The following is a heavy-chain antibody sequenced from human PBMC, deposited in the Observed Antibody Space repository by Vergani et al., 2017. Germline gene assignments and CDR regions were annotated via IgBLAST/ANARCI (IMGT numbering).Heavy chain of an antibody. CDR3: ARDGLYYDILSGSYYGMDV. CDR1: GYTFTSYW. Sequence: EVQVVQSGAEVKKPGESLKISCKGSGYTFTSYWIGWVRQMPGKGLEWMGIIYPGDSDTRYSPSFQGQVTISADKSISTAYLQWSSLKASDTAMYYCARDGLYYDILSGSYYGMDVWGQGTTVTVSS. V-gene: IGHV5-51*01. J-gene: IGHJ6*02. CDR2: IYPGDSDT. D-gene: IGHD3-9*01.